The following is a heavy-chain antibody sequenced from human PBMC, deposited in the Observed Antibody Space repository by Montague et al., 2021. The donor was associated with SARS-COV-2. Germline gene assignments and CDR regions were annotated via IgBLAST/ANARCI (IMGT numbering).Heavy chain of an antibody. V-gene: IGHV2-70*01. CDR2: SDWDDDK. D-gene: IGHD1-26*01. J-gene: IGHJ3*01. CDR1: GFSLSTSGMC. Sequence: PALVKPTQTLTLTCTFSGFSLSTSGMCVSWIRQPPGKALEWLALSDWDDDKYYSTSLKTRLTIPKDTSKNQVVLTMTNMDPVDTATYYFARRWGATRGDAFDLWGQGTMVTVSS. CDR3: ARRWGATRGDAFDL.